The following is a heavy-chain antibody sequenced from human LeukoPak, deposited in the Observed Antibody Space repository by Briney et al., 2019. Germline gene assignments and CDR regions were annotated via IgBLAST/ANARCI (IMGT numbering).Heavy chain of an antibody. Sequence: GGSLRLSCAASGFTFSSYWMSWVRQAPGKGLEWVAFMRYDGNNKYHADSVKGRFTISRDNSKNTVFLQLNSLRAEDAGVYYCAKDPLVFAAAAYFFDDWGQGTLVTVSS. V-gene: IGHV3-30*02. J-gene: IGHJ4*02. D-gene: IGHD6-13*01. CDR2: MRYDGNNK. CDR3: AKDPLVFAAAAYFFDD. CDR1: GFTFSSYW.